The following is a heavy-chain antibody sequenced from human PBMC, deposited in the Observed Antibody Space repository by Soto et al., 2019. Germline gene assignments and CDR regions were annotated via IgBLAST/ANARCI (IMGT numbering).Heavy chain of an antibody. D-gene: IGHD3-3*01. CDR2: IHYSGST. J-gene: IGHJ4*02. V-gene: IGHV4-39*01. Sequence: PSETLSLTCTVSGGSVSSGHYHWGWIRQPPGKGLQYIASIHYSGSTHYNPSLRSRVTIFVDTSNNQFSLKLSSVTAADTAVYYCARADGFGVVTPFIDDWGQGTLVTVSS. CDR1: GGSVSSGHYH. CDR3: ARADGFGVVTPFIDD.